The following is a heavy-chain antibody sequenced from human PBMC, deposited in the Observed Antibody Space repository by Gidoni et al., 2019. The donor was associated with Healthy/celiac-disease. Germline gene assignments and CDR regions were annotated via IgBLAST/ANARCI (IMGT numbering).Heavy chain of an antibody. J-gene: IGHJ6*02. CDR3: ARDREDYKSHYYGMDV. D-gene: IGHD4-4*01. CDR2: IWYDGSNK. CDR1: GFTFSSYG. V-gene: IGHV3-33*01. Sequence: QVQLVESGGGVVQPGRSLRLSCAASGFTFSSYGMHWVRQAPGKGLEWVAVIWYDGSNKYYADSVKGRFTISRDNSKNTLYLQMNSLRAEDTAVYYCARDREDYKSHYYGMDVWGQGTTVTVSS.